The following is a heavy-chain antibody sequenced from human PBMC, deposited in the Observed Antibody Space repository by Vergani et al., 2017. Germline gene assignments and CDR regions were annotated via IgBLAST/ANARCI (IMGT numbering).Heavy chain of an antibody. V-gene: IGHV4-59*01. CDR1: GGSISSYY. CDR3: ARGPYCSGSSCYYNWFDP. D-gene: IGHD2-15*01. J-gene: IGHJ5*02. CDR2: IYYSGST. Sequence: QVQLQESGPGLVKPSETLSLTCTVSGGSISSYYWSWIRQPPGKGLEWIGYIYYSGSTNYNPSLKSRVTISVDTSKNQFSLKLSSVTAADTAVYYCARGPYCSGSSCYYNWFDPWGQGTLVTVSS.